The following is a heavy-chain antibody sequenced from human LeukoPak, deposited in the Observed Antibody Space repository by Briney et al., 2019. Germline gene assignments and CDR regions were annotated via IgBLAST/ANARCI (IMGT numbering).Heavy chain of an antibody. J-gene: IGHJ4*02. V-gene: IGHV4-30-4*01. CDR3: ARDGGFHYGDSQGRDY. Sequence: PPQTLSLTCTVSGGSISSGDYYWSWIRQPPGQGLEWFGYIYCSRSSYDNPALKSRVTMSVDTSTNQFSLKLSSVTAADTAVYYCARDGGFHYGDSQGRDYWGQGTLVTVSS. CDR2: IYCSRSS. CDR1: GGSISSGDYY. D-gene: IGHD4-17*01.